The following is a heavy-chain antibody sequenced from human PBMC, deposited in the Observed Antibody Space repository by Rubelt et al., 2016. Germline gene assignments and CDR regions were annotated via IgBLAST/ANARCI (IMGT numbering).Heavy chain of an antibody. CDR2: IYYGGST. V-gene: IGHV4-59*12. CDR1: SSYY. J-gene: IGHJ4*02. Sequence: SSYYLTWIRQPPGKGLEYIGYIYYGGSTNYNPSLKSRVTISVDTSKNQFSLKLTSVTAADTAVYFCSRRPIYVIFGVVTPGCFDYWGQGTLVTVSS. CDR3: SRRPIYVIFGVVTPGCFDY. D-gene: IGHD3-3*01.